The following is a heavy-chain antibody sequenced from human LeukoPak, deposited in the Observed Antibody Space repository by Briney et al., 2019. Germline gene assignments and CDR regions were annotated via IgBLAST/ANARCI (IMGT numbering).Heavy chain of an antibody. Sequence: GGSLRLSCAASGFSFSTYSMNWIRQAPGKGLEWVSYISSSSSAIYYADSVKGRFTISRDNAKNSLYLQMNSLRGEDTAVYYCARESGYSGYDPLDYWGQGTLVTVSS. J-gene: IGHJ4*02. V-gene: IGHV3-48*01. CDR1: GFSFSTYS. D-gene: IGHD5-12*01. CDR2: ISSSSSAI. CDR3: ARESGYSGYDPLDY.